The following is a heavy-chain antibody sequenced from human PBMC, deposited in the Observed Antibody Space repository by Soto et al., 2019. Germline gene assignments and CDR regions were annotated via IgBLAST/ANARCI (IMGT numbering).Heavy chain of an antibody. CDR2: IIPILGIA. CDR3: ARGYTVTSPFDY. Sequence: QVQLVQSGAEVKKPGSSVKVSCKASGGTFSSYTISWVRQAPGQGLEWMGRIIPILGIANYAQKFQGRVTITADKSTSTAYMELSSLRSEDTAAYYCARGYTVTSPFDYWGQGTLVTVSS. J-gene: IGHJ4*02. V-gene: IGHV1-69*02. CDR1: GGTFSSYT. D-gene: IGHD4-17*01.